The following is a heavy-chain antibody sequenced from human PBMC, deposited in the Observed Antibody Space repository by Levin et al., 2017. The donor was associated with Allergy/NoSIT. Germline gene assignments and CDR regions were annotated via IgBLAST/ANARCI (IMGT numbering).Heavy chain of an antibody. Sequence: SCAASGFTFSSYSMNWVRQAPGKGLEWVSYISSSSSTIYYADSVKGRFTISRDNAKNSLYLQMNSLRAEDTAVYYCARDTSDTAMVTYFDYWGQGTLVTVSS. CDR3: ARDTSDTAMVTYFDY. V-gene: IGHV3-48*04. D-gene: IGHD5-18*01. CDR1: GFTFSSYS. CDR2: ISSSSSTI. J-gene: IGHJ4*02.